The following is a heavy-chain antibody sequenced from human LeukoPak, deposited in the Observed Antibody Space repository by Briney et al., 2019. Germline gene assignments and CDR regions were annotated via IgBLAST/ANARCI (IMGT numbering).Heavy chain of an antibody. CDR3: ARHSLLGGDYDY. CDR2: IYYSANT. J-gene: IGHJ4*02. D-gene: IGHD4-17*01. V-gene: IGHV4-59*08. CDR1: GGSISVSKW. Sequence: PSETLSLTCVVSGGSISVSKWWTWIRQPPGKGLEWIAYIYYSANTKYNPSFNSRVTISVDTSKNQFSLKLSSVTAADTAVYYCARHSLLGGDYDYWGQGTLVTVSS.